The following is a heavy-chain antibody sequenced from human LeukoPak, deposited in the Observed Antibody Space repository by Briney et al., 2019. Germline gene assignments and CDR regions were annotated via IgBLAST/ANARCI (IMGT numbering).Heavy chain of an antibody. Sequence: SETLSLTCTVSGGSISSYYWSWIRQPPGKGLEWIGYIYYSGSTNYNPSLKSRVTISVDTSKNQFSLKLSSVTAAGTAVYYCARHGMATNSFDYWGQGTLVTVSS. CDR1: GGSISSYY. CDR3: ARHGMATNSFDY. CDR2: IYYSGST. D-gene: IGHD5-24*01. J-gene: IGHJ4*02. V-gene: IGHV4-59*08.